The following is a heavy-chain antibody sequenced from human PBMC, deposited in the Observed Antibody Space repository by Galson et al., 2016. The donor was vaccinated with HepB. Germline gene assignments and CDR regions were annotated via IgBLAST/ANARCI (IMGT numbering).Heavy chain of an antibody. D-gene: IGHD3-10*01. CDR1: GFSFRSYA. J-gene: IGHJ4*02. CDR3: ARAEPYYYGSRHFDS. CDR2: ISFDGSDG. V-gene: IGHV3-30*04. Sequence: SLRLSCAASGFSFRSYAMHWVRQVPGKGLEWVAVISFDGSDGYYADSVKGRFTISRDNSKNTLYLQMNSLRVEDTALYYCARAEPYYYGSRHFDSWGQGTLVTVSS.